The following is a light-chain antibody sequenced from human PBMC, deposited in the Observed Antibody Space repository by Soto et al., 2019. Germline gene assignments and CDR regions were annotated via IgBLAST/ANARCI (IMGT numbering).Light chain of an antibody. CDR1: SSDVGTYNL. V-gene: IGLV2-14*02. CDR2: EGN. Sequence: QSVLTQPASVSGSPGQSITISCTGTSSDVGTYNLVSWYQQHPVKAPRLIIYEGNKRPSGVSNRFSASKSGNTASLTISGTRAEEDPDYSCTSFSSSTSRYVFGTGTKVTV. CDR3: TSFSSSTSRYV. J-gene: IGLJ1*01.